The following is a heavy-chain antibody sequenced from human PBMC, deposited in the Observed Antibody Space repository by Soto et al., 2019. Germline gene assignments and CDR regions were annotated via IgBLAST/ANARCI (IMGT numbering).Heavy chain of an antibody. Sequence: SSGTPSLTRPLSGGSTRGNYWGWIRQPPGKGLEWIGRIYSSGRTHYNPSLKSRVTMSVSTNHFSLKLNSVTAADTAVYYCARDFDVNPALDYWYFDLWGRGTLVTVSS. D-gene: IGHD5-18*01. CDR3: ARDFDVNPALDYWYFDL. V-gene: IGHV4-4*07. CDR1: GGSTRGNY. CDR2: IYSSGRT. J-gene: IGHJ2*01.